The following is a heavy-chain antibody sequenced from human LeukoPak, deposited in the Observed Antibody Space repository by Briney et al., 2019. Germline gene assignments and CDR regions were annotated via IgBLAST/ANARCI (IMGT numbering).Heavy chain of an antibody. J-gene: IGHJ5*02. V-gene: IGHV4-59*01. D-gene: IGHD3-22*01. CDR2: IFCGGST. CDR3: ARGYYDSSGYLISYNWFDP. Sequence: PSATLSLTCTVSGGSISHYYWSWIRQPPGKGLEWIGYIFCGGSTNNHPSLKSRVTISVDTSKDQFSLKLSSVTAADTAVYYCARGYYDSSGYLISYNWFDPWGQGTLVTVSA. CDR1: GGSISHYY.